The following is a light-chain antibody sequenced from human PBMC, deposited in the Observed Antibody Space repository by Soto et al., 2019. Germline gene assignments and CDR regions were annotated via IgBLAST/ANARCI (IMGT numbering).Light chain of an antibody. J-gene: IGKJ4*01. CDR3: QQGLP. CDR2: GAS. Sequence: EIVLTQSPGTLSLSPGERATLSCRASQSVSSSYLAWYQQKPGQAPRLLIYGASRRATGIPDTFSGSGSGTDFTLTISTLDPEDFAVYYCQQGLPVRGGTKVGIK. V-gene: IGKV3-20*01. CDR1: QSVSSSY.